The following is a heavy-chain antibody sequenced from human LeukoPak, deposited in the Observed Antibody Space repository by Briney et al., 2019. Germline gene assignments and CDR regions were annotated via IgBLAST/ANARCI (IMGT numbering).Heavy chain of an antibody. D-gene: IGHD3-22*01. Sequence: ASVKVSCKASGYTFTNYYMHWVRQAPGQGPEWMGIINPSGGSTSYAQKFQGRVTMTRDTSTSTVYMELSSLRSEDTAVYYCARVVTDNSAEGNYFDYWGQGTLVTVSS. CDR1: GYTFTNYY. V-gene: IGHV1-46*01. CDR3: ARVVTDNSAEGNYFDY. CDR2: INPSGGST. J-gene: IGHJ4*02.